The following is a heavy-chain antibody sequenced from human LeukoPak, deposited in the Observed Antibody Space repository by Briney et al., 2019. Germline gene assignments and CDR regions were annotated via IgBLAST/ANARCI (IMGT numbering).Heavy chain of an antibody. CDR2: IYTSGST. Sequence: SETLSLTCTVSGGSISSGNYYWSWIRQPAGKGLEWIGRIYTSGSTNYNPSLKSRVTISVDTSKNQLSLKLSSVTAADAAVYYCARSGDCRSNTCYSFHYWGQGTLVTVSS. J-gene: IGHJ4*02. D-gene: IGHD2-2*01. V-gene: IGHV4-61*02. CDR1: GGSISSGNYY. CDR3: ARSGDCRSNTCYSFHY.